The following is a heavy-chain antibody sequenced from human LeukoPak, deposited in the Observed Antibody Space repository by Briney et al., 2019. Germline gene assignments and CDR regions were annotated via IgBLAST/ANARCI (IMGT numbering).Heavy chain of an antibody. D-gene: IGHD6-19*01. V-gene: IGHV3-9*01. J-gene: IGHJ4*02. CDR3: AKDMGYRSGSSLDY. CDR2: ITWNSGSI. Sequence: GGSLRLSCAASGFTFADYAMHWVRQAPGKGLEWVSGITWNSGSIDYADSVKGRFTISRDNAKSSLYLQMNSLRADDTALYYCAKDMGYRSGSSLDYWGQGTLVTVSS. CDR1: GFTFADYA.